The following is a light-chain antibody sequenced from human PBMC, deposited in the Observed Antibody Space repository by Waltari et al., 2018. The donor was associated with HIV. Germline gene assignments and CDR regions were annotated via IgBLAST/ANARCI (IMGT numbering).Light chain of an antibody. J-gene: IGLJ3*02. CDR3: AVWDVSLNGRV. CDR2: RNY. V-gene: IGLV1-47*01. Sequence: QSVLSQPPSASGTPGQRVTFSCSGSSSNIGSNHVSWYQQFPGTAPKLLIYRNYQRPSGVPDRFSGSKSGTSASLAISGLRSEDEADYYCAVWDVSLNGRVFGGGTKLTVL. CDR1: SSNIGSNH.